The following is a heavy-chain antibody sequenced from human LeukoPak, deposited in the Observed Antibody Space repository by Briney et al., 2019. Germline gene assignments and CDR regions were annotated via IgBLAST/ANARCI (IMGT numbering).Heavy chain of an antibody. CDR2: ISYDGGNK. V-gene: IGHV3-30*03. CDR1: GFTFSSYG. Sequence: GGSLRLSCAASGFTFSSYGMHWVRQAPGKGLEWVAVISYDGGNKYYADSVKGRFTISRDNSKNTLYLQMNSLRAEDTAVYYCARKGRYCSGGSCYSEDYFDYWGQGTLVTVSS. CDR3: ARKGRYCSGGSCYSEDYFDY. J-gene: IGHJ4*02. D-gene: IGHD2-15*01.